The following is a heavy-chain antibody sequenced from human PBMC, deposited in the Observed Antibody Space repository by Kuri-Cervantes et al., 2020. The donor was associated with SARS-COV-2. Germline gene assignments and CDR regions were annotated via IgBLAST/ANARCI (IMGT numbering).Heavy chain of an antibody. Sequence: SETLSLTCTVSGGSISSGSYYWSWIRQPAGKGLEWIGRIYTSGSTNYNPSLKSRVTISVDTFKNQFSLKLSSVTAADTAVYYCARGTVGAPGGGMDVWGQGTTVTVSS. CDR1: GGSISSGSYY. V-gene: IGHV4-61*02. CDR2: IYTSGST. D-gene: IGHD1-26*01. J-gene: IGHJ6*02. CDR3: ARGTVGAPGGGMDV.